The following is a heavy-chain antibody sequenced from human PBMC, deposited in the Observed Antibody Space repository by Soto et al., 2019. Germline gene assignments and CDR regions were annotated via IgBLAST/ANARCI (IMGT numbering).Heavy chain of an antibody. CDR1: GFTFNSYA. J-gene: IGHJ4*02. V-gene: IGHV3-23*01. CDR2: ISGSGGST. Sequence: GGSLRLSCAASGFTFNSYAMSWVRQAPGKGLEWISSISGSGGSTDYADSVKGRFTISRDNSKNTLYLQMNSLRAEDTAVYCCAKGLHTTTGRIIPPSYFDYWGQGTPVTVSP. D-gene: IGHD3-16*02. CDR3: AKGLHTTTGRIIPPSYFDY.